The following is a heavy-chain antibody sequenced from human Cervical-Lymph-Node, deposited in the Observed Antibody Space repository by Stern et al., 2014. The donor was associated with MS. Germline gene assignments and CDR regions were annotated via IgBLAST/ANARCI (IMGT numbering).Heavy chain of an antibody. V-gene: IGHV4-59*01. J-gene: IGHJ5*01. Sequence: QEQLQESGPGLVKPSETVSLTCTVSGGSMSSKYWNWIRQPPGKGLEWLGYIYSDGRTNYNPSLKSQVIISLDTSTNQFSLSLTSVTAADTAVYYCARVTGRVTRQNWFDSWGQGTLVTVSS. CDR1: GGSMSSKY. D-gene: IGHD2-21*02. CDR3: ARVTGRVTRQNWFDS. CDR2: IYSDGRT.